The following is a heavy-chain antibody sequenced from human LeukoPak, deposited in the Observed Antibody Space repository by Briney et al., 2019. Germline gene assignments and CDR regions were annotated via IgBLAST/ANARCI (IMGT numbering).Heavy chain of an antibody. CDR3: ARAMPQPGIAAAGPGGFDY. D-gene: IGHD6-13*01. V-gene: IGHV3-48*03. J-gene: IGHJ4*02. Sequence: GKXXXXVXYISSSGRTIYYADSVKGRFTISRDNEKNSLYLKINSLRAEDTAVYYCARAMPQPGIAAAGPGGFDYWGQGTLVTVSS. CDR2: ISSSGRTI.